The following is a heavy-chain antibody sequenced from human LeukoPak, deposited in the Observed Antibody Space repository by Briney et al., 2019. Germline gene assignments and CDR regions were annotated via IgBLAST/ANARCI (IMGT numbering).Heavy chain of an antibody. D-gene: IGHD1-26*01. CDR3: ARGRRGELPDY. CDR1: GGTFSSYA. J-gene: IGHJ4*02. V-gene: IGHV1-69*04. Sequence: SVKVSCKASGGTFSSYAISWVRQAPGQGLEWMGRIIPILGIANYVQKFQGRVTITADKSTSTAYMELSSLRSEDTAVYYCARGRRGELPDYWGQGTLVTVSS. CDR2: IIPILGIA.